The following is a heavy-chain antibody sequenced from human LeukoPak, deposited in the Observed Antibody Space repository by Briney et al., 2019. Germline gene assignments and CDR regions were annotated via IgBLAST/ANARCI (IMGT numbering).Heavy chain of an antibody. CDR2: ISGSGGST. J-gene: IGHJ4*02. CDR3: AKDPSGSHEGR. CDR1: GFTFSSYW. V-gene: IGHV3-23*01. D-gene: IGHD1-26*01. Sequence: PGGSLRLSCAASGFTFSSYWMSWVRQAQGKGLEWVSTISGSGGSTYYADSVKGRFTISRDNSKNTLYLQMNSLRAEDTAVYYCAKDPSGSHEGRWGQGTLDTVSS.